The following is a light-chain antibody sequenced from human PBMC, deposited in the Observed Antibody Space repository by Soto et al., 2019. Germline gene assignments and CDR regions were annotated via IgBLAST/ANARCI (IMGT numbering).Light chain of an antibody. Sequence: QPVLTQARAVAAAPGQRVTISCAGVSSNIGCDSVSWYQQLPGTAPKLPIYDDDKRPSAIPDRFSGSKSGTSATLGITGFQTGDEADYYCGWWDSSMSAYVFGTGTTVTV. CDR3: GWWDSSMSAYV. CDR2: DDD. J-gene: IGLJ1*01. V-gene: IGLV1-51*01. CDR1: SSNIGCDS.